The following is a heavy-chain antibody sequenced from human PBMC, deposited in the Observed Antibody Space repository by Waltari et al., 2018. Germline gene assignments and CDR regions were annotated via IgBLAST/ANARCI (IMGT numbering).Heavy chain of an antibody. V-gene: IGHV3-23*03. Sequence: EVQLLESGGGLVQPGGSLRLSCAASGFTFSSYAMSWVRQVPGEGLEWVPVFYSDGSGTYYADSVKGRFTISRDNSKSTLYLQMNSLRAEDTAVYYCAKGVGATTSAFEIWGQGTMVTVSS. J-gene: IGHJ3*02. CDR1: GFTFSSYA. D-gene: IGHD1-26*01. CDR3: AKGVGATTSAFEI. CDR2: FYSDGSGT.